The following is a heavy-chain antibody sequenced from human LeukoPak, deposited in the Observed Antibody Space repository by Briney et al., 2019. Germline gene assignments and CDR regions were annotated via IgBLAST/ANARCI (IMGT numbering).Heavy chain of an antibody. D-gene: IGHD1-26*01. J-gene: IGHJ4*02. Sequence: GRSLRLSCAASGFTFDDYAMHWVRQAPGKGLEWVSGISWNSGSIGYADSVKGRFTISRDNAKNSLYLQMNSLRAEDTALYYCAKDLVGATPDSYWGQGTLVTVSS. CDR2: ISWNSGSI. CDR3: AKDLVGATPDSY. CDR1: GFTFDDYA. V-gene: IGHV3-9*01.